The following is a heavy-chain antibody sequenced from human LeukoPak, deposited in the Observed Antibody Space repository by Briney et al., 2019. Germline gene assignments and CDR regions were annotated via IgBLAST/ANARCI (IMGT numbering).Heavy chain of an antibody. V-gene: IGHV1-46*01. Sequence: ASVKVSCKASGGTFSSYAISWVRQAPGQGLEWMGIINPSGGSTSYAQKFQGRVTMTRDTSTSTVYMELSSLRSEDTAVYYCARAQRMGRYSYYYGSGSLYNWFDPWGQGTLVTVSS. J-gene: IGHJ5*02. CDR1: GGTFSSYA. D-gene: IGHD3-10*01. CDR2: INPSGGST. CDR3: ARAQRMGRYSYYYGSGSLYNWFDP.